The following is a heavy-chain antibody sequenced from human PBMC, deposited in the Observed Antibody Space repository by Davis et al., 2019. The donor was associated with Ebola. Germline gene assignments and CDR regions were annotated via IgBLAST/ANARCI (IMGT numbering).Heavy chain of an antibody. CDR2: ISFDGSNK. Sequence: GGSLRLSCAASGFTFSNYAMHWVRQAPGKGLEWVAVISFDGSNKYYTGSVKGRFTISRDNSKNTLYVQMNSLRAEDTAVYYCARDRLLWFGELLTQYGMDVWGQGTTVTVSS. D-gene: IGHD3-10*01. CDR1: GFTFSNYA. V-gene: IGHV3-30*04. J-gene: IGHJ6*02. CDR3: ARDRLLWFGELLTQYGMDV.